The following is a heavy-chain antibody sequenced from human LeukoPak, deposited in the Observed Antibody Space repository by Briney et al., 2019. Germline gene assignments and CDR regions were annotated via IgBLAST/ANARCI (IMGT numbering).Heavy chain of an antibody. CDR3: AKDLVAIFDPEDAFDI. V-gene: IGHV3-23*01. D-gene: IGHD3-3*01. CDR1: GFTFSSYA. J-gene: IGHJ3*02. Sequence: GGSLRLSCAASGFTFSSYAMSWVRQAPGKGLEWVSAISGSGGSTYYADSVKGRFTISRDNSKNTLYLQMNSLRAEDTAVYYRAKDLVAIFDPEDAFDIWGQGTMVTVSS. CDR2: ISGSGGST.